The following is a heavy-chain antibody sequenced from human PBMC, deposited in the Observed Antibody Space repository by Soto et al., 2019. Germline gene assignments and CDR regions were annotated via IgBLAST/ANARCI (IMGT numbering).Heavy chain of an antibody. CDR3: AADRKIVGTIGAFDF. CDR2: SAPEEGEP. J-gene: IGHJ4*02. Sequence: ASLKVSCKGPENTLTELTIDWLRQAPGKGLEWMGRSAPEEGEPIYPQKFQGRVSMTEDPSTDTAYMELTSLRSEDTAVYFCAADRKIVGTIGAFDFWGQGTLVTVSS. CDR1: ENTLTELT. D-gene: IGHD1-26*01. V-gene: IGHV1-24*01.